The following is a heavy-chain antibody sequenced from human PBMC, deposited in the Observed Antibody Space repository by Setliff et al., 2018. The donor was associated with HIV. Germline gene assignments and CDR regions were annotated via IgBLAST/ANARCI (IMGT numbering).Heavy chain of an antibody. Sequence: ASVKVSCKTSGYSFTSYGISWVRQAPGQGLEWMGWISTYNGNTNYAQRLQGRVAMTTHTSTSTAYMELRSLRSDDTAIYYCARVPVSNYYYYMDVWGKGTTVTVSS. CDR1: GYSFTSYG. J-gene: IGHJ6*03. CDR2: ISTYNGNT. CDR3: ARVPVSNYYYYMDV. V-gene: IGHV1-18*01.